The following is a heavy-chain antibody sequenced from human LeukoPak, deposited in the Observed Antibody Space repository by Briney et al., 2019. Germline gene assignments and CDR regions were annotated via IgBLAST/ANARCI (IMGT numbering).Heavy chain of an antibody. CDR1: GDTLTSYG. Sequence: GSVKVSCKASGDTLTSYGISWVRQAPGQGREWMGGISAYNGKTNYAQKLKGGVTITTNTSTSPAYMKLRSLRSDDTAVYYCARLVDSIDYWGQGTLVTVSS. D-gene: IGHD3-22*01. V-gene: IGHV1-18*01. J-gene: IGHJ4*02. CDR3: ARLVDSIDY. CDR2: ISAYNGKT.